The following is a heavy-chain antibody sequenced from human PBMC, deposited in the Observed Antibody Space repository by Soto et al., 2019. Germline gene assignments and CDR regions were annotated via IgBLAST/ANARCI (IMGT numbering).Heavy chain of an antibody. D-gene: IGHD2-21*02. CDR2: IIPIFGTA. V-gene: IGHV1-69*01. J-gene: IGHJ4*02. CDR3: ARGSSAYCGGDCYWGFDY. CDR1: GGTFSSYA. Sequence: QVQLVQSGAEVKKPGSSVKVSCKASGGTFSSYAISWVRQAPGQGLEWMGGIIPIFGTANYAQKFQGRVTITADESTSTAYMELSSLRSEDTAVYYCARGSSAYCGGDCYWGFDYWGQGTLVTVSS.